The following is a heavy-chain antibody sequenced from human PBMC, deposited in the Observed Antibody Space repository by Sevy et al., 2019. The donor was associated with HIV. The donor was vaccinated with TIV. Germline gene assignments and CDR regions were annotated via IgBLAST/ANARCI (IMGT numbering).Heavy chain of an antibody. V-gene: IGHV3-7*03. CDR1: GFIFSDYW. CDR2: IRLDGSAR. J-gene: IGHJ4*02. CDR3: ARAFRREAYTPDY. Sequence: GGSLRLSRAASGFIFSDYWMTWVHQAPGKGLEWLATIRLDGSARYYASSVKGRFTISRDNAKNSLFLQMNSLRVEDTAVYYCARAFRREAYTPDYWGQGSLVTVSS. D-gene: IGHD4-4*01.